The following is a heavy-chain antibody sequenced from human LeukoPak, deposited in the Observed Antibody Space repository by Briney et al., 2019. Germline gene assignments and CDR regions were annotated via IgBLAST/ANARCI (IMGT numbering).Heavy chain of an antibody. CDR3: ARGLGDYDAFDV. V-gene: IGHV3-21*01. CDR1: GFTFSSYS. J-gene: IGHJ3*01. CDR2: ISGGGSYI. D-gene: IGHD4-17*01. Sequence: GGSLRLSCSVSGFTFSSYSMNWVRQAPGKGLQWVSSISGGGSYIFYADSVEGRFSVSRENAKNSVFLQMNSLRAEDTAVYYCARGLGDYDAFDVWGHGTRVTVAS.